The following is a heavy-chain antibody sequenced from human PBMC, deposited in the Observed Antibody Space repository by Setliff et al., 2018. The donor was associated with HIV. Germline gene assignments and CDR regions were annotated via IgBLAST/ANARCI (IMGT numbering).Heavy chain of an antibody. J-gene: IGHJ5*01. D-gene: IGHD2-8*01. CDR3: ARPLLRTNTVYGILGNWFDS. CDR2: VYGGGSYT. V-gene: IGHV3-23*03. CDR1: GFGFSNFA. Sequence: GGSLRLSCAASGFGFSNFAMSWVRQAPGKGLELVSAVYGGGSYTYYVDSVKGRFTMSRDNSQNTLYLQMNSLRVEDTAVYYCARPLLRTNTVYGILGNWFDSWGRGTLVTVSS.